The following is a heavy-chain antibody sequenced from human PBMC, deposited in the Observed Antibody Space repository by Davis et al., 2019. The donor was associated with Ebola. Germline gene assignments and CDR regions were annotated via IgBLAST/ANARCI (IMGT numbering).Heavy chain of an antibody. Sequence: GESLKISCAASGFTFSSYWMTWVRQAPGKGLEWVSVIYSGGSTYYADSVKGRFTISRDSSKNTLYLQMNSLRAEDTAVYYCARRDRGSSLYYYYYMDVWGKGTTVTVSS. J-gene: IGHJ6*03. D-gene: IGHD6-6*01. CDR1: GFTFSSYW. V-gene: IGHV3-53*01. CDR3: ARRDRGSSLYYYYYMDV. CDR2: IYSGGST.